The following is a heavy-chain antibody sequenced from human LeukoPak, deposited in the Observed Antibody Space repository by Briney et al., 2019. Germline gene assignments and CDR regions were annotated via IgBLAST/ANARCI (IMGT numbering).Heavy chain of an antibody. CDR3: ARSHTQKEFCGGGRCYPTVWWFDP. CDR2: IDPKNGNR. J-gene: IGHJ5*02. V-gene: IGHV1-8*01. Sequence: ASVKVSCKASGYTFINNDINWVRQAPGQGLGWMAWIDPKNGNRGYAQNFQGRVTMTTDISINTAYLELSSLRSEDTAVYYCARSHTQKEFCGGGRCYPTVWWFDPWGQGTLVTVSS. CDR1: GYTFINND. D-gene: IGHD2-15*01.